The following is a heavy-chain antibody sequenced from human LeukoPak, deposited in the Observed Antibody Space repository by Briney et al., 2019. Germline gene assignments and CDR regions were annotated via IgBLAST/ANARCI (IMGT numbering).Heavy chain of an antibody. V-gene: IGHV1-69*06. CDR2: IIPIFGTA. Sequence: RASVKVSCKASGGTFSSYAISWVRQAPGQGREWMGGIIPIFGTANYAQKFQGRVTITADKSTSTAYMELSSLRSEDTAVYYCARGSQGIVGAAAGIAYADYWGQGTLVTVSS. CDR1: GGTFSSYA. J-gene: IGHJ4*02. CDR3: ARGSQGIVGAAAGIAYADY. D-gene: IGHD6-13*01.